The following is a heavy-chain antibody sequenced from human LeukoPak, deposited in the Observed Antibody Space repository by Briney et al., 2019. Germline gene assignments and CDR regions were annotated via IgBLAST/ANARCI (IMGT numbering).Heavy chain of an antibody. V-gene: IGHV3-30-3*01. CDR3: ARDSLGYCSGGSCLH. CDR1: GFTFSSYA. CDR2: ISYDGSNK. Sequence: GGSLRLSCAASGFTFSSYAMSWVRQAPGKGLEWVAVISYDGSNKYYADSVKGRFTISRDNSKNTLYLQMNSLRAEDTAVYYCARDSLGYCSGGSCLHWGQGTLVTVSS. D-gene: IGHD2-15*01. J-gene: IGHJ4*02.